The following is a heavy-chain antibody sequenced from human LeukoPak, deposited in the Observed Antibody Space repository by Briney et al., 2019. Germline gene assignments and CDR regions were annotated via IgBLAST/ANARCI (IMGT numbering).Heavy chain of an antibody. CDR2: IKQDGSEK. CDR1: GFTFSSYW. Sequence: PGGSLRLSCAASGFTFSSYWMSWVRQAPGKGLEWVANIKQDGSEKYYVDSVKGRFTISRDNAKNSLYLQMNSLRAEDTAVYYCARPQYSSGNDAFDIWGQGTMVTVSS. CDR3: ARPQYSSGNDAFDI. V-gene: IGHV3-7*01. J-gene: IGHJ3*02. D-gene: IGHD6-19*01.